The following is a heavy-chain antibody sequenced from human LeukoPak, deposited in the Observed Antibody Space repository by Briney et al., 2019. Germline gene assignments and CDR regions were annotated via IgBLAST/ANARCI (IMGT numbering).Heavy chain of an antibody. CDR2: ISWNSGSI. V-gene: IGHV3-9*01. J-gene: IGHJ1*01. CDR3: AKDMDRTGWYFQH. CDR1: GFTFDDYA. Sequence: GGSLRLSCAASGFTFDDYAMHWGREAPGEGLEWVSGISWNSGSIGYADSVKGRFTISRDNAKNSLYLQMNSLRAEDTALYYCAKDMDRTGWYFQHWGQGTLVTVSS. D-gene: IGHD1-1*01.